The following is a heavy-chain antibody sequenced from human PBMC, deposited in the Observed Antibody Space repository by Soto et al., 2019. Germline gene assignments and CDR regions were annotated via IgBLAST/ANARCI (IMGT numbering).Heavy chain of an antibody. CDR1: GYTFSNYD. Sequence: QVQLVQSGAELKKPRASVKVSCKASGYTFSNYDMNWVRQATGQGPEWIGWVNPNNGDTGYAQKFQGRVTLTTDISTTTAYMELTSLRSEDTAIYYCAKVSRKGSAIDFDYWGQGTLITVSS. V-gene: IGHV1-8*01. J-gene: IGHJ4*02. CDR2: VNPNNGDT. D-gene: IGHD3-10*01. CDR3: AKVSRKGSAIDFDY.